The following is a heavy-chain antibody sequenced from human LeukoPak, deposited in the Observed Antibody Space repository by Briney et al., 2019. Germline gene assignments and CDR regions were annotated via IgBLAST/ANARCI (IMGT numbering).Heavy chain of an antibody. Sequence: GGSLRLSCAASGFTFSNYFMSWIRQAPGQGLEWVSYISSSGHTIYYPDSVKGRFTISRDNAKNSLYLQMSSLRAEDTAVYYCARAQSVHGAFDHWGQGALVTAPS. CDR3: ARAQSVHGAFDH. CDR2: ISSSGHTI. CDR1: GFTFSNYF. J-gene: IGHJ4*02. V-gene: IGHV3-11*01. D-gene: IGHD4-17*01.